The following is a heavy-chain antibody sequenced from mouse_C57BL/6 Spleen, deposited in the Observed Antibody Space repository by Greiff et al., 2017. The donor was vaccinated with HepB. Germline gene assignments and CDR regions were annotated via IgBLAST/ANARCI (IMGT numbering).Heavy chain of an antibody. V-gene: IGHV1-82*01. CDR3: ARMGLGQAY. CDR1: GYAFSSSW. Sequence: QVQLPQSGPELVKPGASVKISCKASGYAFSSSWMNWVKQRPGKGLEWIGRIYPGDGDTNYNGKFKGKATLTADNSSSTAYMQLSSLTSEDSAVYFCARMGLGQAYWGQGTLVTVSA. CDR2: IYPGDGDT. D-gene: IGHD4-1*01. J-gene: IGHJ3*01.